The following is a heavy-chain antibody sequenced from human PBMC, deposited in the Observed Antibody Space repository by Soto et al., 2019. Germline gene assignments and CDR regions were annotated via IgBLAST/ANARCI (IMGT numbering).Heavy chain of an antibody. CDR2: INPNSGGT. D-gene: IGHD3-3*01. V-gene: IGHV1-2*02. J-gene: IGHJ6*04. CDR1: GYTFTGYY. Sequence: ASVEVSCKASGYTFTGYYIHWVRQAPGQGLEWMGWINPNSGGTNYAQKFQGRVTMTRDTSISTAYMELSRLRSDDTAVYYCARQEGGTIFAYYGMDVWGEGTTVTVSS. CDR3: ARQEGGTIFAYYGMDV.